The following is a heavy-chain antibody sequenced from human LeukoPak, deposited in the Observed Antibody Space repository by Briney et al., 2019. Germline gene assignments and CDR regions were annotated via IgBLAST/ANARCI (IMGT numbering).Heavy chain of an antibody. J-gene: IGHJ4*02. CDR1: GGSFSGYY. Sequence: PSETLSLPCAVSGGSFSGYYWSWIRQPPGKGLEWIGEINHSGSTNYNPSLKSRVTISVDTSKNQFSLKLSSVTAADTAVYYCARGDSSGWYDYWGQGTLGTVSA. V-gene: IGHV4-34*01. CDR3: ARGDSSGWYDY. CDR2: INHSGST. D-gene: IGHD6-19*01.